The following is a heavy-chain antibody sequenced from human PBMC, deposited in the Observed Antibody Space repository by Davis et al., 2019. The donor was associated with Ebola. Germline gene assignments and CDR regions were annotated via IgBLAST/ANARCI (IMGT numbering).Heavy chain of an antibody. D-gene: IGHD1-20*01. CDR2: ISGSGDST. CDR3: TSGITGTRGDY. CDR1: GFTVSSNY. Sequence: GESLKISCAASGFTVSSNYMNWVRQAPGKGLEWVSYISGSGDSTYYADSVKGRFTISRDNSKNTLYLQMNSLRAEDTAVYYCTSGITGTRGDYWGQGTLVTVSS. J-gene: IGHJ4*02. V-gene: IGHV3-23*01.